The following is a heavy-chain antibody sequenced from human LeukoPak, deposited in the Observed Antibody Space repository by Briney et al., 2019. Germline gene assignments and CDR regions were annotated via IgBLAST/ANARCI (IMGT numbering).Heavy chain of an antibody. CDR1: GYTFTSYG. CDR2: ISAYNGNT. V-gene: IGHV1-18*01. CDR3: ARDFCSSTSCYTLAPLHYYYGMDV. Sequence: ASVKVSCKASGYTFTSYGISWVRQAPGQGLEWMGWISAYNGNTNYSQKLQGRVTMTTDTSTSTAYTELRSLRSDDTAVYYCARDFCSSTSCYTLAPLHYYYGMDVWGQGTTVTVSS. J-gene: IGHJ6*02. D-gene: IGHD2-2*02.